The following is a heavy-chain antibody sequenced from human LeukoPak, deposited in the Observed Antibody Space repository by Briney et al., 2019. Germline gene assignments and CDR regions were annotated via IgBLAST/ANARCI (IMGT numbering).Heavy chain of an antibody. J-gene: IGHJ5*02. CDR2: IYYSGRA. D-gene: IGHD2-15*01. CDR3: ARGPRDCSGSGCFHSGWFDP. V-gene: IGHV4-39*01. CDR1: GGSISSSIYY. Sequence: PSETLSLTCSVSGGSISSSIYYWGWIRQPPGKGLEWVGSIYYSGRAYYSPSLKSRLTISVDTSKNQFSLRLGSVTAADTAVYYCARGPRDCSGSGCFHSGWFDPWGQGTLVTVSS.